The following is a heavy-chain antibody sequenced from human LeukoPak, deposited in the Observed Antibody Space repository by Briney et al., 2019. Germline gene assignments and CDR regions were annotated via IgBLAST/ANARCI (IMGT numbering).Heavy chain of an antibody. CDR1: GGSISSGGYY. Sequence: SQTLSLTCTVSGGSISSGGYYWSWIRQHPGKGLEWIGYIYYSGSTNYNPSLKSRVTMSLDTSKSHFSLNVSSVTAADTAVYYCARVTADAFDIWGQGTMVTVSS. J-gene: IGHJ3*02. CDR2: IYYSGST. V-gene: IGHV4-31*03. CDR3: ARVTADAFDI.